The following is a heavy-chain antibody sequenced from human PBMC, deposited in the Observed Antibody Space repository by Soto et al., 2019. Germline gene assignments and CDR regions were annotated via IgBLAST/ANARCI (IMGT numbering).Heavy chain of an antibody. CDR1: GYTFTSYG. Sequence: SVKVSCKASGYTFTSYGISWVRQAPVQGLEWMGWISAYNGNTNYAQKLQGRVTMTTDTSTSTAYMELRSLRSDDTAVYYCARYYDFWSGYNLAGKYYGMDVWGQGTTVTVSS. J-gene: IGHJ6*02. CDR2: ISAYNGNT. CDR3: ARYYDFWSGYNLAGKYYGMDV. V-gene: IGHV1-18*04. D-gene: IGHD3-3*01.